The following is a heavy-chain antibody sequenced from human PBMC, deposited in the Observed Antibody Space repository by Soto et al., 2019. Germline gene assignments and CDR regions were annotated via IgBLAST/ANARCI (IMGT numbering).Heavy chain of an antibody. D-gene: IGHD3-3*01. CDR1: GFSFSSYE. V-gene: IGHV3-48*03. CDR3: ASMIFGVVNDYSYYGMDV. J-gene: IGHJ6*02. Sequence: GGSLRLSCAASGFSFSSYEMNYVRQAPGKGLEWVSYISSSGTTIYYAGSVKGRFTTSRDNAKNSLYLQMNSLRAEDTAVYYCASMIFGVVNDYSYYGMDVWGQGTTVTVSS. CDR2: ISSSGTTI.